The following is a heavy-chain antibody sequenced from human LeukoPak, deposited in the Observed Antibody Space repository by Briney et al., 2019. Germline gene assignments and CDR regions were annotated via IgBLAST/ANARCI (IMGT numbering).Heavy chain of an antibody. J-gene: IGHJ5*02. V-gene: IGHV3-30*18. D-gene: IGHD3-10*01. Sequence: GGSLRLSCAASGFTFSSYGMHWVRQAPGKGLEWVAVISYDGSNKYYADSVKGRFTISRDNSKNTLYLQMNSLRAEDTAVYYCAKDEAPYGSGNNWFDPWGQGTLVTVSS. CDR1: GFTFSSYG. CDR3: AKDEAPYGSGNNWFDP. CDR2: ISYDGSNK.